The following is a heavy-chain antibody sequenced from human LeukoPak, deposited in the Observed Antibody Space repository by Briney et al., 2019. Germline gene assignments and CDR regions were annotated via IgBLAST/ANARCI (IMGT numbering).Heavy chain of an antibody. D-gene: IGHD3-10*01. V-gene: IGHV3-23*01. CDR1: GFTFSSYG. Sequence: GGSLRLSCAASGFTFSSYGMSWVRQAPGKGLEWDSAISGSGGSTYYADSVKGRFTISRDNSKNTLYLQMNSLRAEDTAVYYCAKDRPYYYGSGNAIDYWGQGTLVTVSS. J-gene: IGHJ4*02. CDR3: AKDRPYYYGSGNAIDY. CDR2: ISGSGGST.